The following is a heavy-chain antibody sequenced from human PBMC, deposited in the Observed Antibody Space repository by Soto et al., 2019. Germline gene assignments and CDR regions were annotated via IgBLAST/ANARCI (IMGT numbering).Heavy chain of an antibody. CDR1: GYIIKNYW. CDR2: IFPDDSDT. V-gene: IGHV5-51*01. Sequence: GESLKISCKASGYIIKNYWIGWVRQMPGQSLEWMGIIFPDDSDTRYSPSFQGHVTISVDKSISTAYVQWSSLKASDSAIYYCFRGGVTSRTFDYWGQGTLVTVS. J-gene: IGHJ4*02. D-gene: IGHD3-16*01. CDR3: FRGGVTSRTFDY.